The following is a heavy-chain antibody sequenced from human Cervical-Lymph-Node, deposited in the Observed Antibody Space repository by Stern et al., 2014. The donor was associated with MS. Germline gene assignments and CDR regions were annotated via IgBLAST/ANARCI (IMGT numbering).Heavy chain of an antibody. CDR1: GASISSSY. V-gene: IGHV4-59*01. CDR3: AKWGTGGYGHFDY. J-gene: IGHJ4*02. D-gene: IGHD3-16*01. CDR2: IYYSGIT. Sequence: VQLVESGPGLVKPSETLSLTCTVSGASISSSYWSWIRQPPGKGPEWIAYIYYSGITNYNPSLRSRVTISVDMAKNQFSPKVTSVTAADTAVYYCAKWGTGGYGHFDYWGQGILVTVSS.